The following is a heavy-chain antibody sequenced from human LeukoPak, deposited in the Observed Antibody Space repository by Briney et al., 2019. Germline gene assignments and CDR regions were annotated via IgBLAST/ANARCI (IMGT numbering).Heavy chain of an antibody. V-gene: IGHV3-53*01. Sequence: GGSLRHSCAASGLTVSSNYMSWVRQAPGKGLEWVSVIYSGGSTYYADSVKGRFTISRDNSKNTLYLQMNSLRAEDTAVYYCARGQLGPKYSSSSFDPWGQGTLVTVSS. CDR3: ARGQLGPKYSSSSFDP. CDR2: IYSGGST. CDR1: GLTVSSNY. J-gene: IGHJ5*02. D-gene: IGHD6-6*01.